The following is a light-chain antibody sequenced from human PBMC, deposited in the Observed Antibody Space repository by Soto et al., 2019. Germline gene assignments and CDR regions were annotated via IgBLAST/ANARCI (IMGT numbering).Light chain of an antibody. J-gene: IGKJ3*01. V-gene: IGKV1-39*01. CDR2: AAS. Sequence: IQMIQSTSSLSASVGHRVTITCRASQSISSYLNWYQQKPAKAPKLLIYAASSLQSGVPSRFSGSGSGTDFTLTRSSMQPEDFATYYCQQSYXTPFGPGTKVDI. CDR1: QSISSY. CDR3: QQSYXTP.